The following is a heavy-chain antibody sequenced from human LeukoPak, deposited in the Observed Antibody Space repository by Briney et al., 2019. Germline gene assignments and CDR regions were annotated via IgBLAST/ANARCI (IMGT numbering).Heavy chain of an antibody. CDR3: ARGEDSSSFDY. J-gene: IGHJ4*02. D-gene: IGHD6-6*01. V-gene: IGHV1-69*01. CDR2: IIPIFGTA. CDR1: GGXFSXYA. Sequence: KXSCXASGGXFSXYAXSWVRQAPGQGLEWMGGIIPIFGTANYAQKFQGRVTITADESTSTAYMELSSLRSEDTAVYYCARGEDSSSFDYWGQGTLVTVSS.